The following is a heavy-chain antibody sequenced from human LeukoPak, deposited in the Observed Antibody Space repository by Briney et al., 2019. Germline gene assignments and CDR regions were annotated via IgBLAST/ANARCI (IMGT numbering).Heavy chain of an antibody. Sequence: PGGSLRLSCAASGFTFSSYAMGWVRQAPGKGLEWVSAISGSGGSTYYADSVKGRFTISRDNSKNTLYLQMNSLRAEDTAVYYCAKVSSNFGWGYFDYWGQGSLVTVSS. V-gene: IGHV3-23*01. D-gene: IGHD3-10*01. CDR2: ISGSGGST. CDR1: GFTFSSYA. CDR3: AKVSSNFGWGYFDY. J-gene: IGHJ4*02.